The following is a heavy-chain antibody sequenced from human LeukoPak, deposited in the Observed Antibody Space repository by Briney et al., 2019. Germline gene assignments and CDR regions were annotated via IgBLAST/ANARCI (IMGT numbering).Heavy chain of an antibody. J-gene: IGHJ5*02. CDR3: AKVGYCYDSGSYYLGWFDP. D-gene: IGHD3-10*01. V-gene: IGHV3-23*01. CDR1: GFTFSSFG. CDR2: ISGGDST. Sequence: GGTLRLSCAASGFTFSSFGMSLVRQAPGKGLEWVSAISGGDSTYYADSVKGRFTISRDNSNNTLYLQMNSLRAEDTAIYYCAKVGYCYDSGSYYLGWFDPWGQGTLVTVSS.